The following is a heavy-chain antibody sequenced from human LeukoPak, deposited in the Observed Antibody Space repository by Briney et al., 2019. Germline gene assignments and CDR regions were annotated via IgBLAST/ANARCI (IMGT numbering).Heavy chain of an antibody. CDR3: ARVSYGESGGLDY. V-gene: IGHV4-34*01. CDR2: INHSGST. D-gene: IGHD3-10*01. J-gene: IGHJ4*02. CDR1: GGSFSGYY. Sequence: SETLSLTCAVYGGSFSGYYWSWIRQPPGKGLEWIGEINHSGSTNYNPSLKSRVTISVDTSKNQFSLKLSSVTAADTAVYYCARVSYGESGGLDYWGQGTLVTVSS.